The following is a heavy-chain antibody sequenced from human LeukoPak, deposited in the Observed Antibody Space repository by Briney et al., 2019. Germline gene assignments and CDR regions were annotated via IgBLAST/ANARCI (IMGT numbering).Heavy chain of an antibody. CDR2: IKSDGST. D-gene: IGHD3-22*01. CDR3: ARAPSEIGGYYPEYFRH. J-gene: IGHJ1*01. Sequence: GSLRLSCAASGFTFSSYWMHWVRQAPGKGLVWVSRIKSDGSTNYADSVKGRFTISRDNAKNTVSLQMNSLRAEDTGEYYCARAPSEIGGYYPEYFRHWGQGTLVTVSS. CDR1: GFTFSSYW. V-gene: IGHV3-74*01.